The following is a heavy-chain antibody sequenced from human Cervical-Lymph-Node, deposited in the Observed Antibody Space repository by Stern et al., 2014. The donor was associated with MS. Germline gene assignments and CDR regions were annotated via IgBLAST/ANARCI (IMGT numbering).Heavy chain of an antibody. V-gene: IGHV4-4*07. J-gene: IGHJ5*01. CDR1: GGSISSYF. Sequence: VQLVESGPGLVKPSETLSLTCKISGGSISSYFWSWIRQPAGKGLEWIGRDSTGGSTHYNPSLKSRLTMSIDTSKNPFSRKLNSVTAADTAVYYCARDDLVLGGGKNWFDFWGQGILVTVSS. CDR2: DSTGGST. CDR3: ARDDLVLGGGKNWFDF.